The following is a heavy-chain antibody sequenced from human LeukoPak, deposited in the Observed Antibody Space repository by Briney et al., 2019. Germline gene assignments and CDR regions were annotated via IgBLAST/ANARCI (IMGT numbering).Heavy chain of an antibody. CDR3: AKETSSSFDY. CDR2: ISNSGGST. CDR1: GFIFSSYA. J-gene: IGHJ4*02. V-gene: IGHV3-23*01. Sequence: GGSLRLSCAASGFIFSSYAMNWVRQAPGKGLEWVSGISNSGGSTYYADSVKGRFTISRDNSKNTLYLQMNSLRAEDTAVYYCAKETSSSFDYWGQGALVTVSS. D-gene: IGHD6-6*01.